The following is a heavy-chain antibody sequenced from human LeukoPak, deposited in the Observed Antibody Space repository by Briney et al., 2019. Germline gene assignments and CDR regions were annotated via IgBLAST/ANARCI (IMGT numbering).Heavy chain of an antibody. CDR3: AKDISGVYYDSSGCLDY. J-gene: IGHJ4*02. V-gene: IGHV3-7*03. CDR2: IREDGSEA. D-gene: IGHD3-22*01. CDR1: GFIFSNFW. Sequence: PGGSLRLSCEASGFIFSNFWMSWVRQAPGKGLEWVANIREDGSEAYYVDFVKGRFTISRDNDKNSLHLQMNSLRAEDTALYYCAKDISGVYYDSSGCLDYWGQGTLVTVSS.